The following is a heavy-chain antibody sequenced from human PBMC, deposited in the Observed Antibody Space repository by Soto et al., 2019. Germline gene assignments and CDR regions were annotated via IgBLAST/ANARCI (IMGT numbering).Heavy chain of an antibody. CDR2: IYHGGST. Sequence: QLQLQESGSGLVKPSQTLSLTCAVSGGSISSGGYSWNWIRQPPGKGLEWIGYIYHGGSTYYNPSLKSGVTMSIDRAKNQLSLKLSSTTAADTALYYCARAGGGWAADDTYFDYWGQGTLVTVSS. D-gene: IGHD6-19*01. CDR3: ARAGGGWAADDTYFDY. J-gene: IGHJ4*02. V-gene: IGHV4-30-2*01. CDR1: GGSISSGGYS.